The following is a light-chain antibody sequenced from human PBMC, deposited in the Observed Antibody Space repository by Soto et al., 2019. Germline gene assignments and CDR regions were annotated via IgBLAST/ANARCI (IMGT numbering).Light chain of an antibody. CDR3: QQSYSRPQR. Sequence: DIQIAQSPSSLSGPLEDTVIITCRASQSISNHLNWYQQKPGKAPKLLIFAASSLQSGVPSRFSGSRSGPDFTLTISSMQPEDFANYYCQQSYSRPQRFGQGTKVDIK. CDR2: AAS. J-gene: IGKJ1*01. V-gene: IGKV1-39*01. CDR1: QSISNH.